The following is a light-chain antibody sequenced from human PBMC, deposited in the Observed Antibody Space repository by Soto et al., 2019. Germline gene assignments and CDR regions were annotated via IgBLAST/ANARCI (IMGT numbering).Light chain of an antibody. CDR2: YAS. V-gene: IGKV3-15*01. Sequence: EVVMTQSPATLSVSPGERVTLSCRASESVHRNLAWYQQKPGQGPSLLIYYASTRATGVPDRFTGSGSGTAFPLTISSLQSEDFGVYHCQHYSNWPPTFGPGTKVEIK. CDR1: ESVHRN. J-gene: IGKJ3*01. CDR3: QHYSNWPPT.